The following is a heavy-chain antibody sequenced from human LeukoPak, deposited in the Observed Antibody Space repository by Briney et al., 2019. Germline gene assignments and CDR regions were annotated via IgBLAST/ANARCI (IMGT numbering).Heavy chain of an antibody. J-gene: IGHJ4*02. CDR2: IYYSGST. V-gene: IGHV4-59*01. D-gene: IGHD3-10*01. CDR3: ARVGGWNYYGSGSYFDY. CDR1: GGSISSYY. Sequence: PSETLSLTCTVSGGSISSYYWSWIRQPPGKGLEWSGYIYYSGSTNYNPSLKSRVTISVDTSKNQFSLKLSSVTAADTAVYYCARVGGWNYYGSGSYFDYWGQGTLVTVSS.